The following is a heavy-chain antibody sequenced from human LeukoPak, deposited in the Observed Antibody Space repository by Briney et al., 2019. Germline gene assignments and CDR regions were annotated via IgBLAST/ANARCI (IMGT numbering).Heavy chain of an antibody. CDR2: ISSSSSYI. D-gene: IGHD6-13*01. CDR1: GFTFSSYS. J-gene: IGHJ4*02. V-gene: IGHV3-21*01. Sequence: GGSLRLSCAASGFTFSSYSMNWVRQAPGKGLEWVSSISSSSSYIYYADSVKGRFTISRDNAKNSLYLQMNSLRAEDTAVYYCARAGAAAVWRTVWYFDYWGPGTLVTVSS. CDR3: ARAGAAAVWRTVWYFDY.